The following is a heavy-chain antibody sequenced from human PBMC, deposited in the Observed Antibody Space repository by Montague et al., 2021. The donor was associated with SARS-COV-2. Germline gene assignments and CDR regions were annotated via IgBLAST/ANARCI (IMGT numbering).Heavy chain of an antibody. V-gene: IGHV6-1*01. CDR2: TYYRSKWYN. CDR3: ARGGSWLYYFDY. J-gene: IGHJ4*02. CDR1: GDSVASNGTA. Sequence: CAISGDSVASNGTAWKWKRQTPSRGLEWLGRTYYRSKWYNDYAVSVKSRITINPDTSKNQFSLQLNSVTPEDTAVYYCARGGSWLYYFDYWGQGTLVTVSS. D-gene: IGHD6-13*01.